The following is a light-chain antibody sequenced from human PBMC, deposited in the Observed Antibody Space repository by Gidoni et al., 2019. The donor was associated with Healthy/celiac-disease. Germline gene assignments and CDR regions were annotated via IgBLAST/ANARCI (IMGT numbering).Light chain of an antibody. V-gene: IGLV2-14*03. Sequence: QSALTQPASVSGSPGQSITLSCTGTNSDVGGYNYVSWYQQHPGKAPKLMIYDVSNRPSGVSNRFSGSKSGNTASLTISGLQAEDEADYYCSSYTSSSTLAVFGGGTKLTVL. J-gene: IGLJ2*01. CDR2: DVS. CDR3: SSYTSSSTLAV. CDR1: NSDVGGYNY.